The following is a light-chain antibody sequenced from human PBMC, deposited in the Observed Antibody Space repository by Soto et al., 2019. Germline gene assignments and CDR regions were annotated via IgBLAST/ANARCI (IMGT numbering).Light chain of an antibody. CDR1: QSISNW. CDR2: KAS. CDR3: QQYYNYWM. J-gene: IGKJ1*01. V-gene: IGKV1-5*03. Sequence: DIQMTQSPSTLSASVGDRVTITCRASQSISNWLAWYQQKPGKAPKLLIYKASGLEGGVPSRFSGSGSGTDFTLTINSLQPDDFATYYYQQYYNYWMFGQGTKVEIK.